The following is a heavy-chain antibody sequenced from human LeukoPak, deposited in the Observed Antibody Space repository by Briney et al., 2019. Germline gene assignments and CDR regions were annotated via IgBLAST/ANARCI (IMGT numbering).Heavy chain of an antibody. D-gene: IGHD4-23*01. CDR1: GGPISSGGYY. J-gene: IGHJ4*02. V-gene: IGHV4-30-4*08. Sequence: SQTLSLTCTVSGGPISSGGYYWSWIRQHPGKGLEWIGYIYYSGSTYYNPSLKSRVTISVDTSKNQFSLKLSSVTAADTAVYYWAREVSRWPYYFDYWGQGTLVTVSS. CDR2: IYYSGST. CDR3: AREVSRWPYYFDY.